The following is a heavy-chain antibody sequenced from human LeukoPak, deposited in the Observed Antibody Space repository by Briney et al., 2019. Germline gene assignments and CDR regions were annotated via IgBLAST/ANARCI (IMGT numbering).Heavy chain of an antibody. V-gene: IGHV3-23*01. CDR3: VKIAPDLP. Sequence: PSETLSLTCTVSGGSISSYYWSWIRQPPGKGLEWVSAISDNGGSIFYADSVKGRFTISRDNSKNSLYLQMNSLRADDTAVYYCVKIAPDLPWGQGTLVTVS. D-gene: IGHD2-21*01. CDR1: GGSISSYY. J-gene: IGHJ5*02. CDR2: ISDNGGSI.